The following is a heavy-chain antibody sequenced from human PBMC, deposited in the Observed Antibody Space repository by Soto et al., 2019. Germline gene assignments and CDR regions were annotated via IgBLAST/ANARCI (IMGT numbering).Heavy chain of an antibody. V-gene: IGHV1-69*06. CDR3: ARDKAAAGPFDY. D-gene: IGHD6-13*01. CDR2: IIPIFGTA. J-gene: IGHJ4*02. CDR1: GGTFSSYA. Sequence: GASVKVSCKASGGTFSSYAISWVRQAPGQGLEWMGGIIPIFGTANYAQKFQGRVTMTGDKSTSTVYMELSSPRFEDTAVYYCARDKAAAGPFDYWGQGTLVTVSS.